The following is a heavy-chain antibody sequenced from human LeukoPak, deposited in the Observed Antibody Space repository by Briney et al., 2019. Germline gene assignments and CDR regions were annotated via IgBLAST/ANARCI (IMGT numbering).Heavy chain of an antibody. CDR3: AKDRVVAGNFGAFDI. J-gene: IGHJ3*02. CDR2: INPSGGST. Sequence: GASVKVSCKASVYTFSEHYMHWVRQAPGQGLEWMGIINPSGGSTSYAQKFQGRVTMTRVPSTSTVYMELSSLRSEDTAVYYCAKDRVVAGNFGAFDIWAQGTMVTVSS. CDR1: VYTFSEHY. D-gene: IGHD6-19*01. V-gene: IGHV1-46*01.